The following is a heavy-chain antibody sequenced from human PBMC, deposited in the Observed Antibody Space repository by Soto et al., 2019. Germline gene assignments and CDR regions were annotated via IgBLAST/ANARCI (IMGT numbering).Heavy chain of an antibody. CDR3: AKARDTTIFGVVFDH. CDR2: ISVSGGST. D-gene: IGHD3-3*02. J-gene: IGHJ4*02. V-gene: IGHV3-23*01. Sequence: GGSLRLSCAASGFTFSNYAMNWVRQAPGKGLERVSAISVSGGSTYYADSVKGRFTISRDNSKNTLYLQMNSLRAEDTAIYYCAKARDTTIFGVVFDHWGQGAQVTVSS. CDR1: GFTFSNYA.